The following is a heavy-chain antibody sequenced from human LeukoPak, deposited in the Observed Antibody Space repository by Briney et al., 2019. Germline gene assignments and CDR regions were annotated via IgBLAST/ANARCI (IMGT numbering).Heavy chain of an antibody. CDR1: GDSISSSSYY. J-gene: IGHJ4*02. CDR2: IYYSGST. D-gene: IGHD5-18*01. V-gene: IGHV4-39*07. CDR3: ARGTYRYRHRVEFDY. Sequence: PSETLSLTCTVSGDSISSSSYYWGWIRQPPGKGLEWIGSIYYSGSTYYNPSLKSRVTISVDTSKNQFSLKLSSVTAADTAVYYCARGTYRYRHRVEFDYWGQGTLVTVSS.